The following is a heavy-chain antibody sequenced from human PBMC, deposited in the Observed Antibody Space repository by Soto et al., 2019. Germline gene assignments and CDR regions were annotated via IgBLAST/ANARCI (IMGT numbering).Heavy chain of an antibody. J-gene: IGHJ4*02. V-gene: IGHV3-23*01. CDR3: AKYRVYYYDSSGPGYFDY. CDR2: ISGSGGST. CDR1: GFTFSNYA. D-gene: IGHD3-22*01. Sequence: GGSLRLSCAASGFTFSNYAMSWVRQAPGKGLEWVSGISGSGGSTYYADSVKGRVSISRDNSKNTLYLQMNSLRAEDTAMYYCAKYRVYYYDSSGPGYFDYWGQGTLVTVSS.